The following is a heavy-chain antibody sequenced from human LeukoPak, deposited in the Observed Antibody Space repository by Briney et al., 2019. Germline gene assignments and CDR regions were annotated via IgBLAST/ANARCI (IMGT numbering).Heavy chain of an antibody. CDR1: GGSFSGYY. D-gene: IGHD3-3*01. CDR3: ARSAAYYDFWSGYRLNWFDP. CDR2: IYYSGST. V-gene: IGHV4-31*11. Sequence: SETLSLTCAVYGGSFSGYYWSWIRQHPGKGLEWIGYIYYSGSTYYNPSLKSRVTISVDTSKNQFSLKLSSVTAADTAVYYCARSAAYYDFWSGYRLNWFDPWGQGTLVTVSS. J-gene: IGHJ5*02.